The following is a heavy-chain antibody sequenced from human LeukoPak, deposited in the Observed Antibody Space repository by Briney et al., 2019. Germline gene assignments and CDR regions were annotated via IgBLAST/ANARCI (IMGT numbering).Heavy chain of an antibody. CDR3: ARDMVRGVIITYKGFDY. D-gene: IGHD3-10*01. Sequence: GSLRLSCATSGFTFSSYSMKWVRQAPGKGLEWVSSISSSSSYIYYADSVKGRFTISRDNAKNSLYLQMNSLRAEDTAVYYCARDMVRGVIITYKGFDYWGQGTLVTVSS. CDR1: GFTFSSYS. V-gene: IGHV3-21*01. CDR2: ISSSSSYI. J-gene: IGHJ4*02.